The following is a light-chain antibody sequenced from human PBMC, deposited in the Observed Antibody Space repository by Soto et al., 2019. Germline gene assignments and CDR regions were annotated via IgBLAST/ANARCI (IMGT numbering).Light chain of an antibody. CDR3: QQYGSSPRT. Sequence: EIVLTLSPGTMSLSSGERATLSCRASQSVSSSYLAWHQQKPGQAPRLLIYGASSRATGIPDRFSGSGSGTDFTLTISRLETEDFAVYYCQQYGSSPRTFGQGTKVDIK. J-gene: IGKJ1*01. CDR2: GAS. V-gene: IGKV3-20*01. CDR1: QSVSSSY.